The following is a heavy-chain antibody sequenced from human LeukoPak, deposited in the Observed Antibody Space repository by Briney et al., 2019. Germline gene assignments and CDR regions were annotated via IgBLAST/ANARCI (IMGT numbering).Heavy chain of an antibody. D-gene: IGHD1-26*01. CDR2: ISPSNGDT. Sequence: ASVTVSCKASGYTFTSYSINWVRRAPGQGLEWMGWISPSNGDTSYAQKVQDRVTMTTDTSTTIVYMELRSLGSDDTAIYYCARDSGWELRHFFFDDWGQGTLVTVSS. J-gene: IGHJ4*02. CDR3: ARDSGWELRHFFFDD. CDR1: GYTFTSYS. V-gene: IGHV1-18*04.